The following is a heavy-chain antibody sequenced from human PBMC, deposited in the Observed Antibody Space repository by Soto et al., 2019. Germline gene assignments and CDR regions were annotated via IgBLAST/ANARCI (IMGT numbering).Heavy chain of an antibody. D-gene: IGHD1-26*01. CDR1: GGSISSSNW. Sequence: XATLGLTCAVSGGSISSSNWWSWFRQPPGKGLEWIGEIYHSGSTNYNPSLKSRVTISVDKSKNQFSLKLSPVTAADTAVYYCAPDSASYSGNAFDICGQGTMVTVSS. V-gene: IGHV4-4*02. CDR2: IYHSGST. J-gene: IGHJ3*02. CDR3: APDSASYSGNAFDI.